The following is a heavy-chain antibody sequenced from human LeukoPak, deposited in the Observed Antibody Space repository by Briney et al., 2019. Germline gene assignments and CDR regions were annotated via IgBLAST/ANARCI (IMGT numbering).Heavy chain of an antibody. CDR1: GYTFTSYY. Sequence: ASVKVSCKASGYTFTSYYMHWVRQAPGQGLEWMGIINPSGGSTSYAQEFQGRVTMTRDTSTSTVYMELSSLRSEDTAVYYCARGGACLAYCGGDCCRSRYFDLWGRGTLVTVSS. J-gene: IGHJ2*01. V-gene: IGHV1-46*01. CDR3: ARGGACLAYCGGDCCRSRYFDL. D-gene: IGHD2-21*02. CDR2: INPSGGST.